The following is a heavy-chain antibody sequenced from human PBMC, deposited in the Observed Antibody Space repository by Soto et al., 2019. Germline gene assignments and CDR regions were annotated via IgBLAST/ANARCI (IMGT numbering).Heavy chain of an antibody. D-gene: IGHD5-12*01. V-gene: IGHV1-69*13. Sequence: GASVKVSCKASGGTFSTYAISWVRQAPGQGLEWMGGIIPIYGTANYAQKFQGRLTMTADESTSTVYMELSSLRSDDTAVYYCAREDKPGGYTPPGTSGFDSWRQGTLVTVSS. J-gene: IGHJ4*02. CDR1: GGTFSTYA. CDR3: AREDKPGGYTPPGTSGFDS. CDR2: IIPIYGTA.